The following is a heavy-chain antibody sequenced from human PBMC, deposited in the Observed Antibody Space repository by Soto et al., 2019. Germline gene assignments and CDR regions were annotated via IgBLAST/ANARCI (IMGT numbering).Heavy chain of an antibody. CDR1: GGSFSGYY. CDR2: INHSGST. J-gene: IGHJ6*03. V-gene: IGHV4-34*01. CDR3: ARGRGYSYGYPYYYYMDV. D-gene: IGHD5-18*01. Sequence: PSETLSLTCAVYGGSFSGYYWSWIRQPPGKGLEWIGEINHSGSTNYNPSLKSRVAISVDTSKNQFSLKLSSVTAADTAVYYRARGRGYSYGYPYYYYMDVWGKGTTVTVSS.